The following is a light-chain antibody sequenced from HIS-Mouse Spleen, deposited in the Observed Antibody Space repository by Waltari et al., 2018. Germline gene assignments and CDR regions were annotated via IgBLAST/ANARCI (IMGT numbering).Light chain of an antibody. J-gene: IGLJ2*01. CDR1: ALPKKN. CDR3: YSTDSSGNHRV. CDR2: EDS. V-gene: IGLV3-10*01. Sequence: SELTQPPPVSVSPAQTARITCSGDALPKKNALRYQQKSGQAPVLVIYEDSKRPSGIPERFSGSSSGTMATLTISGAQVEDEADYYCYSTDSSGNHRVFGGGTKLTVL.